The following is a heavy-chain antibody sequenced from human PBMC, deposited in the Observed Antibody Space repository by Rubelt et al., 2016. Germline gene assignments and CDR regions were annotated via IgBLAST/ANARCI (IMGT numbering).Heavy chain of an antibody. CDR1: GGSFSGYY. V-gene: IGHV4-34*11. CDR2: IYHTGST. CDR3: ARVVPAPISFDF. D-gene: IGHD2-2*01. J-gene: IGHJ4*02. Sequence: QVQLQQWGAGLLKPSETLSLTCAVYGGSFSGYYWAWIRQPPGKGLDYIGYIYHTGSTNYNPSLKRRVTISVDTSNSQLSLELGSVTAADTAVYYCARVVPAPISFDFWGQGTLVTVSS.